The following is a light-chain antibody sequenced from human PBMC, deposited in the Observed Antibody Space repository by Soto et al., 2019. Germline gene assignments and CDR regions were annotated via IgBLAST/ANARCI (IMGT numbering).Light chain of an antibody. Sequence: DAVLTQSPLSLPVTLGQPAAISCRSSQSLVYSNGNAYLIWFQQRPGQSPRRLIYQVSTRDAGVPDRFSGSGSGTYFTLTISRVEAEDVGLYYCMQGTHWPWTFGQGPKVEIK. J-gene: IGKJ1*01. CDR3: MQGTHWPWT. CDR2: QVS. V-gene: IGKV2-30*01. CDR1: QSLVYSNGNAY.